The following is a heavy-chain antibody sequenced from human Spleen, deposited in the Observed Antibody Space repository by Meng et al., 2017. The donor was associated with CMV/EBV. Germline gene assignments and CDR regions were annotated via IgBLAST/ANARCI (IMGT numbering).Heavy chain of an antibody. Sequence: SETLSLTCTVSGGSISRSSYYWGWIRQPPGKGLEWIGSVYYSGSTHYNPSLKSRLIISVDTSKNQFSLKLSSVTAADTAVYYCARDRGTVTTIDYWGQGTLVTVSS. CDR2: VYYSGST. CDR3: ARDRGTVTTIDY. V-gene: IGHV4-39*07. CDR1: GGSISRSSYY. D-gene: IGHD4-17*01. J-gene: IGHJ4*02.